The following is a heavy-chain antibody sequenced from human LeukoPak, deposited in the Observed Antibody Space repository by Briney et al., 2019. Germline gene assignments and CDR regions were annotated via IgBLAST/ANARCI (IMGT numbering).Heavy chain of an antibody. CDR2: TRNKANSYTT. CDR1: GFTFSDHY. D-gene: IGHD2-2*01. CDR3: AREGRGCSSTSCYPN. V-gene: IGHV3-72*01. Sequence: GGSLRLSCAASGFTFSDHYMDWVRQAPGKGLEWVGRTRNKANSYTTEYAASVKGRFTISRDDSKNSLYLQMNSLKTEDTAVYYCAREGRGCSSTSCYPNWGQGTLVTVSS. J-gene: IGHJ4*02.